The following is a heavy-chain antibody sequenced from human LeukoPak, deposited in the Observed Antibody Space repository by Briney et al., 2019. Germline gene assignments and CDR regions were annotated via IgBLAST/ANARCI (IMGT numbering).Heavy chain of an antibody. V-gene: IGHV1-8*03. D-gene: IGHD7-27*01. Sequence: LMGWISPNSGDTGYAQKFQDRVPITRNTSISTAYMELSSLRSDDTAVYYCARGPPNWGYDYWGPGTLVTVSS. J-gene: IGHJ4*02. CDR2: ISPNSGDT. CDR3: ARGPPNWGYDY.